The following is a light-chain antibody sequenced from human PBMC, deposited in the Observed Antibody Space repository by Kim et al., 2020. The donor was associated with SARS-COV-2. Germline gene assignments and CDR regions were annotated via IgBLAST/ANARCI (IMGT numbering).Light chain of an antibody. CDR1: QSISSR. Sequence: DIQMTQSPSTLSASVGDRVTITCRASQSISSRLAWYQQKPGKAPKLLIYKASSLESGVPSRFSGSGSGTEFTLTISSLQPDDFATYYCQQYNTVYTTQYTFGQGTKLEI. CDR3: QQYNTVYTTQYT. CDR2: KAS. V-gene: IGKV1-5*03. J-gene: IGKJ2*01.